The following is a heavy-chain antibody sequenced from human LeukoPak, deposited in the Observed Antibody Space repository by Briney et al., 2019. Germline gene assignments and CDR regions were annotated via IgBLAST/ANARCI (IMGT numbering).Heavy chain of an antibody. CDR3: AREFSALSVNFDY. J-gene: IGHJ4*02. D-gene: IGHD3-16*02. CDR1: GFTFSSYG. V-gene: IGHV3-23*01. CDR2: ISGSGGST. Sequence: PGGSLRLSCAASGFTFSSYGMSWVRQAPGKGLEWVSAISGSGGSTYYADSVKGRFTISRDNSKNTLYLQMNSLRAEDTAVYYCAREFSALSVNFDYWGQGTLVTVSS.